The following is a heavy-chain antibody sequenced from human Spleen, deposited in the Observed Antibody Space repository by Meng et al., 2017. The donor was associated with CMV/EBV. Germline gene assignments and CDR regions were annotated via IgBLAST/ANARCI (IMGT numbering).Heavy chain of an antibody. Sequence: GGSLRLSCVASGFTFSSYAMHWVRQAPGKGLEWVTAISYDGSNKYYADSVRGRFTVSRDNFKNTLYLQMNSLRAEDTAVYYCARDGQIYYERIHCTLDCWGRGTLVTVSS. CDR1: GFTFSSYA. D-gene: IGHD3-22*01. CDR3: ARDGQIYYERIHCTLDC. CDR2: ISYDGSNK. V-gene: IGHV3-30*04. J-gene: IGHJ4*02.